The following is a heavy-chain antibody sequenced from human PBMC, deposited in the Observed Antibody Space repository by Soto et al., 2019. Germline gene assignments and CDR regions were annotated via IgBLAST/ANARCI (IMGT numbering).Heavy chain of an antibody. V-gene: IGHV3-15*07. D-gene: IGHD6-19*01. J-gene: IGHJ4*02. CDR3: ATAPYSSGPT. CDR2: IKPKSEGETA. Sequence: EMQLVQSGGGLVKPGGSLRLSCVASRFNFSAAWLNWIRQAPGKGLEWVGRIKPKSEGETADYTAPVRGRFTISRDDSQITLQLQMDSLKTEDTAVYYCATAPYSSGPTWGLGVLVTFSS. CDR1: RFNFSAAW.